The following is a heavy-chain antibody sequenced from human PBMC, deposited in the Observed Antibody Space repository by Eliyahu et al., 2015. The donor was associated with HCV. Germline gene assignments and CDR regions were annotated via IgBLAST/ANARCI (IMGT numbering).Heavy chain of an antibody. CDR1: GFTFSSYA. D-gene: IGHD1-26*01. CDR2: RGWWGRT. CDR3: AKGGGSYVRAHAFDI. V-gene: IGHV3-23*01. J-gene: IGHJ3*02. Sequence: EVQLLESGGGLVQPGGSLRLSCAASGFTFSSYAMSWVRQAPGKGLGVGPGFRGWWGRTYYADSVKGRFTISRDNSKNTLYLQMNSLRAEDTAVYYCAKGGGSYVRAHAFDIWGQGTMVTVSS.